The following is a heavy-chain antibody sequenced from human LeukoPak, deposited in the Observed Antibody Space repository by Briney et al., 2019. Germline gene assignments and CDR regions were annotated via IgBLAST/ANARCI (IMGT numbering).Heavy chain of an antibody. CDR1: GFTFSSYS. CDR2: ISSSSSTI. CDR3: AREHCSSTSCPKLNWFDP. V-gene: IGHV3-48*01. Sequence: PGGSLTLSCAASGFTFSSYSMNWVRQAPGKGLEWVSYISSSSSTIYYADSVKGRFTISRDNAKNSLYLQMNSLRAEDTAVYYCAREHCSSTSCPKLNWFDPWGQGTLVTVSS. J-gene: IGHJ5*02. D-gene: IGHD2-2*01.